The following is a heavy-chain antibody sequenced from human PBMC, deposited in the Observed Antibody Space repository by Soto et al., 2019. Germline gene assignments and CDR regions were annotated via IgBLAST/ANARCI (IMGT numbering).Heavy chain of an antibody. CDR3: ARDKEWVLGNYYYYPMDV. CDR2: ISAYNGNT. D-gene: IGHD3-3*01. J-gene: IGHJ6*02. Sequence: ASVKVSCKASGYTFTSYGISWVRQAPGQGLKWMGWISAYNGNTNYAQHLQGRVTMTTDTSTSTAYMELRSLRSDDTAVYYCARDKEWVLGNYYYYPMDVWGQGTTVTVSS. V-gene: IGHV1-18*01. CDR1: GYTFTSYG.